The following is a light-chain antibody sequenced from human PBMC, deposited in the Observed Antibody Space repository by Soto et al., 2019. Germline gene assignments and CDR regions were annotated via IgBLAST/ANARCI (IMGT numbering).Light chain of an antibody. V-gene: IGLV1-47*02. Sequence: QSVLTQPPSASGTPGQRVTISCSGSNSNIGNNDVYWYRHLPGTAPSLLIYVDDQRPSGVPDRFSGSKSGTSASLAISGLRSDDEADYYCAAWDDSLSAFVFATGTKLTVL. CDR1: NSNIGNND. J-gene: IGLJ1*01. CDR3: AAWDDSLSAFV. CDR2: VDD.